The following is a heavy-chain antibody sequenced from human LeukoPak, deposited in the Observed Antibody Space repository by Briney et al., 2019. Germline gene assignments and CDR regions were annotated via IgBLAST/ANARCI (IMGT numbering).Heavy chain of an antibody. CDR2: IYYSGST. V-gene: IGHV4-59*01. Sequence: SETLSLTCTVSGGSISSYYWSWIRQPPGKGLEWLGYIYYSGSTNYNPSLKSRVTISVDTSKNQFSLKLSSVTAADTAVYYCARAVPYNWNPWWFDPWGQGTLVTVSS. D-gene: IGHD1-20*01. CDR3: ARAVPYNWNPWWFDP. CDR1: GGSISSYY. J-gene: IGHJ5*02.